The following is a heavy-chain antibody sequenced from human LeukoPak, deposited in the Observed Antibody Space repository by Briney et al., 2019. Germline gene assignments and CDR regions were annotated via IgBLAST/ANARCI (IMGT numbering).Heavy chain of an antibody. CDR3: ARASYYDSSGYYLLY. Sequence: PSGTLSLTCGVSGGSISNTNWWTWVRQPPGKGLEWIGEVNLQGSTNYNPSLKSRVTISVDTSKNQFSLKLSSVTAADTAVYYCARASYYDSSGYYLLYWGQGTLVTVSS. D-gene: IGHD3-22*01. V-gene: IGHV4-4*02. CDR1: GGSISNTNW. J-gene: IGHJ4*02. CDR2: VNLQGST.